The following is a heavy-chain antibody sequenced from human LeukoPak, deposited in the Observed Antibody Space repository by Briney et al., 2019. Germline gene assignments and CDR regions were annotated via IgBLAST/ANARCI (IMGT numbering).Heavy chain of an antibody. CDR1: GYTFTSYD. CDR2: MNPNSGNT. D-gene: IGHD6-19*01. Sequence: ASVKVSCKASGYTFTSYDINWVRQATGQGLEWMGWMNPNSGNTGYAQKFQGRVTMTRNTSISTAYMELSSLRSEDTAVYYCASSPSYSSGWTDDYYYYYGMDVWGQGTTVTVSS. V-gene: IGHV1-8*01. J-gene: IGHJ6*02. CDR3: ASSPSYSSGWTDDYYYYYGMDV.